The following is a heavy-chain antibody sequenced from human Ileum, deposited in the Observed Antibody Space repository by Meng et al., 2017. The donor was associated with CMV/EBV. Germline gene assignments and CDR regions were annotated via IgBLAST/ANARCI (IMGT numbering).Heavy chain of an antibody. D-gene: IGHD2-2*01. Sequence: QGQRQKTRHGLVKLSEALSLTCIVLACYISGYSWSWIRQPAEKGLEWIGRIDKSGTTHDTPSLKSRVTQSLDTSKDQFSLKLTSVTAADTAVYYCAREKSSCTSSTCYGVDSWGQGTLVTVSS. CDR1: ACYISGYS. J-gene: IGHJ4*02. V-gene: IGHV4-4*07. CDR2: IDKSGTT. CDR3: AREKSSCTSSTCYGVDS.